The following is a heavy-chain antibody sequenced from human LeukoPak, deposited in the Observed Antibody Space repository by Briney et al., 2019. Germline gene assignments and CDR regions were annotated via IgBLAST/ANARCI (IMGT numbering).Heavy chain of an antibody. CDR2: IYSAGST. V-gene: IGHV3-66*01. CDR1: GFTVSSNY. J-gene: IGHJ4*02. D-gene: IGHD5-12*01. Sequence: GGSLRLSCAASGFTVSSNYMTWVRQAPGKGLEWLSVIYSAGSTYYADSVKGRFTISRDNSKNTLYLQMNSLRAEDTAVYYCARGGYSGYHSVSWGQGTLVIVSS. CDR3: ARGGYSGYHSVS.